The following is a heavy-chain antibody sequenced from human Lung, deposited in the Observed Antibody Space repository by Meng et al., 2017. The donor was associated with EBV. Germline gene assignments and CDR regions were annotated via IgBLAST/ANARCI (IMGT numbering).Heavy chain of an antibody. J-gene: IGHJ5*02. Sequence: VYGDSIMIVYELGWVRQCTGRGMEWIGSVIYTGSTYYNTLLKSGVTVSVDTSKNQFSLRLTSVTAADTAVYYCARPFPSWQSPRADTLGAWGQGTLVIVSS. CDR3: ARPFPSWQSPRADTLGA. D-gene: IGHD3-16*01. CDR2: VIYTGST. V-gene: IGHV4-38-2*01. CDR1: GDSIMIVYE.